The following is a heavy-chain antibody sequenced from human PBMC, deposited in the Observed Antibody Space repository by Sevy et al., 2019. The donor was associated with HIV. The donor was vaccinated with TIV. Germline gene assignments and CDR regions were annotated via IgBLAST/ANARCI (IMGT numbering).Heavy chain of an antibody. J-gene: IGHJ4*02. CDR3: AIKITMIRGDQGPFYY. CDR2: MFVSGDLK. V-gene: IGHV3-23*01. D-gene: IGHD3-10*01. Sequence: GGSLRLSCADSGFTFSNYAMAWVRQAPGKGLEWVSAMFVSGDLKYYADSVRGRFTVSRDKSKNTLFLQMNSLGAEDTAVYYCAIKITMIRGDQGPFYYWGQGTLVTVSS. CDR1: GFTFSNYA.